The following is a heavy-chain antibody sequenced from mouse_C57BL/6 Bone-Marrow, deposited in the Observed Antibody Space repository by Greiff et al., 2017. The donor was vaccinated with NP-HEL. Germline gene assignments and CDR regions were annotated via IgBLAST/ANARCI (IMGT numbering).Heavy chain of an antibody. CDR2: IYPRSGNT. V-gene: IGHV1-81*01. D-gene: IGHD1-1*01. CDR3: ARSDYYYGSSLHYAMDY. CDR1: GYTFTSYG. Sequence: VQLQESGAELARPGASVKLSCKASGYTFTSYGISWVKQRTGQGLEWIGEIYPRSGNTYYNEKFKGKATLTADKSSSTAYMELRSLTSADSAVYFCARSDYYYGSSLHYAMDYWGQGTSVTVSS. J-gene: IGHJ4*01.